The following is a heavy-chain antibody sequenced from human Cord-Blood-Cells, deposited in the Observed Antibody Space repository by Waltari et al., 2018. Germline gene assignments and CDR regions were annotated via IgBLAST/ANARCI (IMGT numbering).Heavy chain of an antibody. V-gene: IGHV3-49*05. CDR2: IRSKAYGGTT. J-gene: IGHJ4*02. D-gene: IGHD3-16*02. CDR3: TRADGMITFGGVIVADY. CDR1: GFTFGDYA. Sequence: EVQLVESGGGLVKPGRSLRLSCTASGFTFGDYAMSWFRQAPGKGLEWVGFIRSKAYGGTTEYAASVKGRFTISRDDSKSIAYLQMNSLKTEDTAVDYCTRADGMITFGGVIVADYWGQGTLVTVSS.